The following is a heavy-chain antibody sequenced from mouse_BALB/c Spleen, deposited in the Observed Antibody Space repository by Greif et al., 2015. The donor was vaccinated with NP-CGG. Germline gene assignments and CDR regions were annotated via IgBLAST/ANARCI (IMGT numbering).Heavy chain of an antibody. V-gene: IGHV2-5*01. CDR2: IWRGGST. J-gene: IGHJ4*01. CDR3: AVNWDYAMDY. CDR1: GFSLTSYG. D-gene: IGHD4-1*02. Sequence: VHLVESGPGPVQPSQSLSITCTVSGFSLTSYGVHWVRQSPGKGLEWLGVIWRGGSTDYNAAFMSRLSITKDNSKSQVFFKMNSLQADDTAIYYCAVNWDYAMDYWGQGTSVTVSS.